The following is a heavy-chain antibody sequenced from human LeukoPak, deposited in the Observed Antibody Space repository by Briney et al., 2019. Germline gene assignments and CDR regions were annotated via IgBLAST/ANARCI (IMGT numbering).Heavy chain of an antibody. V-gene: IGHV3-48*03. Sequence: SCKASGGTFSSYVMHWVRQAPGKGLEWVSYISSSGSTIYYADSVKGRFTISRDNAKNSLYLQMNSLRAEDTAVYYCAELGITMIGGVWGKGTTVTISS. CDR2: ISSSGSTI. CDR3: AELGITMIGGV. D-gene: IGHD3-10*02. CDR1: GGTFSSYV. J-gene: IGHJ6*04.